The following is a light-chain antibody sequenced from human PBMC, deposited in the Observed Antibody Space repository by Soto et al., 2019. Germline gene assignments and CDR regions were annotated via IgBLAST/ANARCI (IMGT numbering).Light chain of an antibody. CDR1: QGVGRS. CDR3: QQYDNWPSVT. Sequence: EIVMTQSPATLSVSQGERATLSCRASQGVGRSLAWYQQKPGQAPRLLIYGTSARATGIPATFSGSGSGTEFTLTISSLQPEDFAIYYCQQYDNWPSVTFGGGTKVDI. CDR2: GTS. V-gene: IGKV3-15*01. J-gene: IGKJ4*01.